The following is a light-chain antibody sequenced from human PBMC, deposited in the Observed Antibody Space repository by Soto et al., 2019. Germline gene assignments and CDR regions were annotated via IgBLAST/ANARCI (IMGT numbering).Light chain of an antibody. V-gene: IGLV2-14*01. CDR1: SSDVGGYNY. CDR2: EVS. CDR3: SSYTSSSIVV. Sequence: QSALTQPASVPGSPGQSITISCTGTSSDVGGYNYVSWYLQHPGKAPKLMIYEVSNRPSGVSNRFAGSKSGNTASLTISGLQAEDEADYYCSSYTSSSIVVLGGGTKLTVL. J-gene: IGLJ2*01.